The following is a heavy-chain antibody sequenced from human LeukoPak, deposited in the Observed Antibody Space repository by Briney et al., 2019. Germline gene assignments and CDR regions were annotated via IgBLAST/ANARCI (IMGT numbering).Heavy chain of an antibody. CDR2: IYSDGNT. V-gene: IGHV3-53*01. CDR3: ASGTTMVQGVIFAY. D-gene: IGHD3-10*01. CDR1: GFTVSSNY. J-gene: IGHJ4*02. Sequence: GGSLRLSCAASGFTVSSNYMSWVRQAPGEGLVWVSVIYSDGNTFYADSVRGRFTTSRDNSKNTLYLQMHSLRAEDTAVYYCASGTTMVQGVIFAYWGQGTLVTVSS.